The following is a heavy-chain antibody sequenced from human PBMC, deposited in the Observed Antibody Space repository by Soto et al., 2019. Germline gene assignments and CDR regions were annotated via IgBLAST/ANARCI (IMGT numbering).Heavy chain of an antibody. CDR3: ARLRIATNNYKWFDP. D-gene: IGHD2-21*01. V-gene: IGHV4-31*03. CDR2: IYVTGAV. J-gene: IGHJ5*02. CDR1: GAALNSGSYY. Sequence: SETLSLTCSVSGAALNSGSYYWSWIRQVPGKGLEWIGHIYVTGAVDYNPSLRDRITISQDTSERQFSLNLRLVTAADTAVYYCARLRIATNNYKWFDPWGQGTLVTVSS.